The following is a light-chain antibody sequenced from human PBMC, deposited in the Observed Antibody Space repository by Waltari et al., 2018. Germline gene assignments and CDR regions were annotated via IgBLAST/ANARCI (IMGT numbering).Light chain of an antibody. V-gene: IGLV8-61*01. Sequence: QTVVTPEPSFSVSPGGTVTLTCGLSSGSVSTAYYPSWYQQTPGRPPRTLIYTTNYRSSWVPDRFSGSILGNKAALTITGALADDESDYYFVWYMGSGIWVFGGGTKLTVL. CDR2: TTN. J-gene: IGLJ3*02. CDR3: VWYMGSGIWV. CDR1: SGSVSTAYY.